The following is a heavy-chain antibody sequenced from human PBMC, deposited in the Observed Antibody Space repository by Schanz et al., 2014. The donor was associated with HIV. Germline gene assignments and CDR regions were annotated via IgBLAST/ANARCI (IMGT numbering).Heavy chain of an antibody. CDR3: AKADEIRHFDWYHPPFDS. CDR2: ISGSGVST. D-gene: IGHD3-9*01. J-gene: IGHJ4*02. CDR1: GSTFSSYW. V-gene: IGHV3-23*04. Sequence: EVQLVESGGGLVQPGGSLRLSCAASGSTFSSYWMHWVRQAPGKGLVWVSSISGSGVSTFYAGSVKGRVTISRDNSKNTLYLQMNSLRVEDTAVYYCAKADEIRHFDWYHPPFDSWGQGTLVTVSS.